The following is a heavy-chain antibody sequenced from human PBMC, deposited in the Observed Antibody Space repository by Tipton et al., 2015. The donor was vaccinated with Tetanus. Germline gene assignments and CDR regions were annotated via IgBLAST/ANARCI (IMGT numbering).Heavy chain of an antibody. D-gene: IGHD2-21*02. Sequence: TLSLTCNVSGASITSGRYFWSWVRQHPGKGLEWIGYIYYSGSTSYNPSLKTRVTISVDTSKSQFSLKLSSVTAADTAVYYCARDRGVTSPFGSYYYGMDVWGQGTTVTVSS. CDR3: ARDRGVTSPFGSYYYGMDV. V-gene: IGHV4-31*03. CDR1: GASITSGRYF. CDR2: IYYSGST. J-gene: IGHJ6*02.